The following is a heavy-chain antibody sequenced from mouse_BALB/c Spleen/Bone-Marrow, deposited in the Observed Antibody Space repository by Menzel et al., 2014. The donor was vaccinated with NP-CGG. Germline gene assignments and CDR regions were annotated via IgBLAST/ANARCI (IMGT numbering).Heavy chain of an antibody. Sequence: VQLQQSGSELRSPGSSVRLSCKDFDSGVFPFAFWGWVRQKLGLGFDWFGDIFPSIGRTIYGEKFEDKATLDADTVSNTAYLELNSLTSEDSAIYYCARRRTTAYWYFDVWGAGTTVTVSS. CDR3: ARRRTTAYWYFDV. V-gene: IGHV15-2*02. CDR1: DSGVFPFAF. D-gene: IGHD1-2*01. CDR2: IFPSIGRT. J-gene: IGHJ1*01.